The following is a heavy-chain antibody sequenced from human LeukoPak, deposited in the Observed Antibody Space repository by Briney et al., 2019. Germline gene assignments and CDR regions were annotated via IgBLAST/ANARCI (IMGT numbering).Heavy chain of an antibody. CDR2: INHSGST. D-gene: IGHD3-22*01. J-gene: IGHJ4*02. V-gene: IGHV4-34*01. Sequence: SETLSLTCAVYGGSFIGYYWSWIRQPPGRGLEWIGEINHSGSTNYNPSLKSRVTISVDTSKNQFSLKLSSVTAADTAVYYCARRFHDSSGYLDYWGQGTLVTVSS. CDR1: GGSFIGYY. CDR3: ARRFHDSSGYLDY.